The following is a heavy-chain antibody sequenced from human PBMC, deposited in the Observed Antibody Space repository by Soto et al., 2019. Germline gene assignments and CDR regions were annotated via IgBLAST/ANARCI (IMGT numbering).Heavy chain of an antibody. CDR3: ARGHSDYGDYSHLDY. Sequence: EVQLVESGGGLVQPGGSLRLSCAASGFTVSSNYMSWVRQAPGKGLEWVSVIYSGGSTYYADSVKGRFTISRDNSKNTLYLQMNSLRAEDTAVYYCARGHSDYGDYSHLDYWGQGTLVTVSS. V-gene: IGHV3-66*01. CDR1: GFTVSSNY. D-gene: IGHD4-17*01. CDR2: IYSGGST. J-gene: IGHJ4*02.